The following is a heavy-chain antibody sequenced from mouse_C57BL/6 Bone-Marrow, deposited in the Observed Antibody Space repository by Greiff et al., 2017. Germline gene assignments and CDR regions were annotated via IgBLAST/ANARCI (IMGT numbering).Heavy chain of an antibody. Sequence: EVNLVESGGGLVKPGGSLKLSCAASGFTFSDYGMHWVRQAPEKGLEWVAYISSGSSTIYYADTVKGRFTISRDNAKHTLFLQMTSLRAEDTAMYYCARLTTVASYWGQGTTLTVSS. V-gene: IGHV5-17*01. CDR2: ISSGSSTI. J-gene: IGHJ2*01. D-gene: IGHD1-1*01. CDR1: GFTFSDYG. CDR3: ARLTTVASY.